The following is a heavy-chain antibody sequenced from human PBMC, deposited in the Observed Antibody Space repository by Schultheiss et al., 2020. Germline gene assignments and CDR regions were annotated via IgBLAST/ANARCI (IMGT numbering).Heavy chain of an antibody. Sequence: SVKVSCKASGGTFSSYAISWVRQAPGQGLEWMGGIIPIFGTANYAQKFQGRVTITADESTSTAYMELSSLRSEDTAVYYCARDTGGYNWNEGVEDGAFDIWGQGTMVTVSS. CDR1: GGTFSSYA. CDR2: IIPIFGTA. J-gene: IGHJ3*02. D-gene: IGHD1-1*01. V-gene: IGHV1-69*13. CDR3: ARDTGGYNWNEGVEDGAFDI.